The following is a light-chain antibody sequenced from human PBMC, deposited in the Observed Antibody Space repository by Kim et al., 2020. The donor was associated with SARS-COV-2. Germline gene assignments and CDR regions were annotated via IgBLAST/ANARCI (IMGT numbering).Light chain of an antibody. CDR3: QQRSNWPYT. V-gene: IGKV3-11*01. CDR1: QSVGNY. CDR2: DAS. Sequence: SLSLGERVTLSCRASQSVGNYLAWFQQKPGQAPRLLIYDASNRATDIPTRFSGSGSGTDFTLTINTLEPEDFAVYYCQQRSNWPYTFGQGTKLEI. J-gene: IGKJ2*01.